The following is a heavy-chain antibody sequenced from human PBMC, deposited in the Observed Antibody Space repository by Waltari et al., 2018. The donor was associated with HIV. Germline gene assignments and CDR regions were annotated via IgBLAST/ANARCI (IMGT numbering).Heavy chain of an antibody. Sequence: EVQLVESGGGLVQPGGSLRLSCAASGFTFSLYWMSWVRQAPGKGLEGRANIKQDGSEKHYVDSVKGRFTISRDNAKKSLYLQMNSLRAEDTAVYYCARMGLMMYAIGAFDIWGQGTMVTVSS. J-gene: IGHJ3*02. V-gene: IGHV3-7*01. CDR1: GFTFSLYW. D-gene: IGHD2-8*01. CDR2: IKQDGSEK. CDR3: ARMGLMMYAIGAFDI.